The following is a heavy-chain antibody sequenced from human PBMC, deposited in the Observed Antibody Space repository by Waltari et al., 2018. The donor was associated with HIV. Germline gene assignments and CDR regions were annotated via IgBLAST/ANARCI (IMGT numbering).Heavy chain of an antibody. D-gene: IGHD1-1*01. CDR3: TTAGSTGTTRGY. V-gene: IGHV3-15*01. CDR1: GFPFRTPW. J-gene: IGHJ4*02. Sequence: EVRLVESGGGLVRPGESLRLPFATSGFPFRTPWITGARQSPGKGLEWVGRIKSKTDGGTTDYAAPVKGRFTISRDDSKNTLYLQMNSLKTEDTAVYYCTTAGSTGTTRGYWGQGTLVTVSS. CDR2: IKSKTDGGTT.